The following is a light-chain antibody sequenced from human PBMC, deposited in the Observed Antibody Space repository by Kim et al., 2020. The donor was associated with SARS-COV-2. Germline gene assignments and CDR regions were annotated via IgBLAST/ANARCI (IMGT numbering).Light chain of an antibody. J-gene: IGLJ1*01. CDR1: NSDVGRYDY. V-gene: IGLV2-14*03. CDR3: SSYTSSYTLV. CDR2: DVA. Sequence: QSITLSCTGTNSDVGRYDYVSWYQQHPGKAPKLMIYDVAKRPSGVSNRISGSKSGTTASLTISGLQAEDEADYYCSSYTSSYTLVFGTGTRVTVL.